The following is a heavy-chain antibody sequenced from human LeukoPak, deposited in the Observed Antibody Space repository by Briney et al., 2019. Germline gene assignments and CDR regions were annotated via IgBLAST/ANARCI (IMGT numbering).Heavy chain of an antibody. J-gene: IGHJ4*02. CDR2: IYPGDSDT. CDR3: ARGGYGDYRWDYFDY. V-gene: IGHV5-51*01. Sequence: GESLKISCQASGYTFSNYWIGWVRQMPGKGLEWMGIIYPGDSDTKYSPSFQGQVTMSADKSISTAYLQWSSLKASDTAMYYCARGGYGDYRWDYFDYWGQGTLVTVSS. D-gene: IGHD4-17*01. CDR1: GYTFSNYW.